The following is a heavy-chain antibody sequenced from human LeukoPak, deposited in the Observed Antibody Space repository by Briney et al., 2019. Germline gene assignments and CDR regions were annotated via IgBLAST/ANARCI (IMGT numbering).Heavy chain of an antibody. CDR2: INHSGST. D-gene: IGHD4-23*01. J-gene: IGHJ6*03. CDR3: ARHPSYGGYYYYMDV. V-gene: IGHV4-34*01. CDR1: GGSFSGYY. Sequence: PSETLSLTCAVYGGSFSGYYWSWIRQPPGKGLEWIGEINHSGSTNYNPSLKSRVATSVDTSKNQVSLKLRSVTAADTAVYYCARHPSYGGYYYYMDVWGKGTTVTVSS.